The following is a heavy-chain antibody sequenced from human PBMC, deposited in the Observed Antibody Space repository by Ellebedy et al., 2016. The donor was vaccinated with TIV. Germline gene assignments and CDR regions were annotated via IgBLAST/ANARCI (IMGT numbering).Heavy chain of an antibody. CDR3: ARSWAATYYFDY. V-gene: IGHV4-38-2*02. J-gene: IGHJ4*02. CDR1: GYSISSGYS. CDR2: IYHSGST. D-gene: IGHD5-24*01. Sequence: MPSETLSLTCTVSGYSISSGYSWGWIRQPPGKGLGWIGTIYHSGSTYYNPSLKSRVTISIGTSKNQFSLKLSSVTAADTAVYYCARSWAATYYFDYWGQGTLVTVSS.